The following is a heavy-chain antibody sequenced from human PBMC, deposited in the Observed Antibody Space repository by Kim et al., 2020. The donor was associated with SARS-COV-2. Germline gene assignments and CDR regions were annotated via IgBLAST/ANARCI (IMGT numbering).Heavy chain of an antibody. J-gene: IGHJ4*02. CDR2: NT. Sequence: NTRDSQKLQGRVSITRATSATTAYMELSGLVSEDTAVYYCAREAVAGSFDYWGQGTLVTVSS. D-gene: IGHD6-19*01. CDR3: AREAVAGSFDY. V-gene: IGHV1-3*01.